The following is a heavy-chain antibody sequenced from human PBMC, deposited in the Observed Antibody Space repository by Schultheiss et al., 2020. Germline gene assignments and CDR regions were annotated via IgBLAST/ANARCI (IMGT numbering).Heavy chain of an antibody. CDR2: IYYSGST. CDR1: GGSISSYY. J-gene: IGHJ5*02. Sequence: SQTLSLTCTVSGGSISSYYWSWIRQPPGKGLEWIGYIYYSGSTNYNPSLKSRVTISVDTSKNQFSLKLSSVTAAVTAVYYCARAGYSSGWYWFDWFDPWGQGTLVTVSS. V-gene: IGHV4-59*01. D-gene: IGHD6-19*01. CDR3: ARAGYSSGWYWFDWFDP.